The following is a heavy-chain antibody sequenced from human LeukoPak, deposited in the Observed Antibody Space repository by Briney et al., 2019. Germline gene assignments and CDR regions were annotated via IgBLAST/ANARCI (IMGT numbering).Heavy chain of an antibody. Sequence: SETLSLTCSVSGDSVSSSSYYWGWIRQPPGKGLEWIGSIYFTGSTYYNPSLKSRVTISVDTSKNQFSLKLTSVTAADTAVYYCARVTGYMIEDYFDYWGQGILVTVSS. CDR2: IYFTGST. CDR3: ARVTGYMIEDYFDY. V-gene: IGHV4-39*07. CDR1: GDSVSSSSYY. D-gene: IGHD3-9*01. J-gene: IGHJ4*02.